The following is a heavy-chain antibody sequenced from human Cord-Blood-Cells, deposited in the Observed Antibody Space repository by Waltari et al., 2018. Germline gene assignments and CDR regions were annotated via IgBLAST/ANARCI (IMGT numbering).Heavy chain of an antibody. Sequence: QVQLVQSGAEVKKPGASVKVSCKASGYTFTSYGISWVRQAPGQGIEWMGWISTYNGHTNYAQKLQGRVTMTTDTSTSTADMELRSLRSDDTAVYYCARDLNDWARSNAFDIWGQGTMVTVSS. D-gene: IGHD1-1*01. CDR2: ISTYNGHT. CDR3: ARDLNDWARSNAFDI. V-gene: IGHV1-18*04. CDR1: GYTFTSYG. J-gene: IGHJ3*02.